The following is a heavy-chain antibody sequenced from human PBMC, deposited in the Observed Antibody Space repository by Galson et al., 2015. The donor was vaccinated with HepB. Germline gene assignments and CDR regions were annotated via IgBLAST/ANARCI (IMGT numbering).Heavy chain of an antibody. CDR3: ARDWWATGGPALLLDAFDI. V-gene: IGHV1-69*13. Sequence: SVKVSCKASGGTFSSYAISWVRQAPGQGLEWTGGIIPIFGTANYAQKFQGRVTITADESTSTAYMELSSLRSEDTAVYYCARDWWATGGPALLLDAFDIWGQGTMVTVSS. CDR2: IIPIFGTA. J-gene: IGHJ3*02. CDR1: GGTFSSYA. D-gene: IGHD5-12*01.